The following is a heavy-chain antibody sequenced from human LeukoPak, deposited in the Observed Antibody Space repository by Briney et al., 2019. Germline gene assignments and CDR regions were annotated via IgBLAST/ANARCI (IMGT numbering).Heavy chain of an antibody. CDR2: IYYSGST. CDR1: GGSISNY. J-gene: IGHJ2*01. Sequence: SETLSLTCTVSGGSISNYWSWIRQPPGKGLEWIGYIYYSGSTNYNPSLKSRVTISVDTSKNQFSLKLSSVTAADTVVYYCARRTVTHGYFDLWGRGTLVTVSS. CDR3: ARRTVTHGYFDL. D-gene: IGHD4-17*01. V-gene: IGHV4-59*01.